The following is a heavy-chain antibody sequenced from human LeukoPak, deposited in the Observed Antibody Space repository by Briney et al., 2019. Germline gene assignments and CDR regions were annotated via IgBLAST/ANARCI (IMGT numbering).Heavy chain of an antibody. J-gene: IGHJ6*02. CDR2: IYPGDSDT. D-gene: IGHD2/OR15-2a*01. CDR3: ASQSSMASRYGMDV. Sequence: GESLKISCKGSGYSFSNYWIGWVRQMPGKGLEWMGIIYPGDSDTRYSPSFQGQVTISADKSIGTAYLQWGSLKASDTAMYYCASQSSMASRYGMDVWGQGTTVTVSS. V-gene: IGHV5-51*01. CDR1: GYSFSNYW.